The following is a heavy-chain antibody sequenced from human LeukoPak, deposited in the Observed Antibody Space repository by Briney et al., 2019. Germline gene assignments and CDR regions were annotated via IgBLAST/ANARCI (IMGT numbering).Heavy chain of an antibody. V-gene: IGHV3-48*02. CDR1: GFSFSDFG. D-gene: IGHD5-24*01. CDR2: ISGSSGTI. J-gene: IGHJ6*03. CDR3: ARDPLRWLQNNYYYYYMDV. Sequence: GGSLRLSCAASGFSFSDFGVNWVRQAPGKGLEWVSYISGSSGTIYQADSVKGRFTLSRDNAKNSVYLQMNSLRDEDTAVYFCARDPLRWLQNNYYYYYMDVWGKGTTVTVSS.